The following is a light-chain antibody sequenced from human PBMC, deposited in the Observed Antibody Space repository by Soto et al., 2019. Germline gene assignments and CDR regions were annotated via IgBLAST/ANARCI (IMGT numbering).Light chain of an antibody. CDR2: DVT. V-gene: IGLV2-11*01. J-gene: IGLJ3*02. CDR3: CSYAGSYTFV. CDR1: SSDVRGYNF. Sequence: QSALTQPRSVSGSPGQSVTISCTGTSSDVRGYNFVSWYQQHPGKAPKLVIYDVTKRPSGVPDRFSGSRSGNTASLAISGLQAEDEADYFCCSYAGSYTFVFGGGTKVTVL.